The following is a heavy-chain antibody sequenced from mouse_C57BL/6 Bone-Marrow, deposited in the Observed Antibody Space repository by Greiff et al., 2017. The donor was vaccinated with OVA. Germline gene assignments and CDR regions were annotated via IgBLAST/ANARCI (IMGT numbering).Heavy chain of an antibody. D-gene: IGHD4-1*01. J-gene: IGHJ3*01. Sequence: QVQLQQSGAELVRPGASVTLSCKASGYTFTDYEMHWVKQTPVHGLEWIGAIDPETGGTAYNQKFKGKAILTADKSSSTAYMELRRLTSEDSAVYYCTRGNWAWFAYWGQGTLVTVSA. CDR3: TRGNWAWFAY. V-gene: IGHV1-15*01. CDR1: GYTFTDYE. CDR2: IDPETGGT.